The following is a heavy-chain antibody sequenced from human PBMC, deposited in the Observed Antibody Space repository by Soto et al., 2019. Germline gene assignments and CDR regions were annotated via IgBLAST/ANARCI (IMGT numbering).Heavy chain of an antibody. D-gene: IGHD6-6*01. V-gene: IGHV3-21*01. CDR2: ISSSSSYI. CDR1: GFIVSSYS. CDR3: ARIVDPYSSSSSDY. Sequence: SLRLSRAPSGFIVSSYSINWVRRTPGKGLEWVSSISSSSSYIYYADSVKGRFTISRDNAKNSLYLQMNSLRAEDTAVYYCARIVDPYSSSSSDYWGQGTLVTVSS. J-gene: IGHJ4*02.